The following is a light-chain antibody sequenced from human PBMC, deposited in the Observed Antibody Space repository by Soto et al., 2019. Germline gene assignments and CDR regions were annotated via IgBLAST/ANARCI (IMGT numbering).Light chain of an antibody. J-gene: IGKJ4*01. CDR3: QQLNDYPLT. Sequence: DIQLTQSPSFLSVSVGDRVSITCRASQGIRHYLAWYQQKPGKAPKLLIYAASTLQSGVPSRFSGSASGTEFTLTISSLQPEDFAAYYCQQLNDYPLTFGGGTKVDIK. CDR1: QGIRHY. V-gene: IGKV1-9*01. CDR2: AAS.